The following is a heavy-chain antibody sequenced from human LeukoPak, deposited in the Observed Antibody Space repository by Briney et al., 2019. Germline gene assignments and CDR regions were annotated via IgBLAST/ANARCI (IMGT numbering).Heavy chain of an antibody. Sequence: ASVKVSCKASGYTFTSYGVSWVRQAPGQGLEWMGWISVYNGNTNYAQKFQGRVTMTRDTTISTAYMELSRLTSDDTAVYYCASYPRYSSSPPFDYWGQGTLVTVSS. CDR3: ASYPRYSSSPPFDY. D-gene: IGHD6-19*01. CDR1: GYTFTSYG. V-gene: IGHV1-18*01. CDR2: ISVYNGNT. J-gene: IGHJ4*02.